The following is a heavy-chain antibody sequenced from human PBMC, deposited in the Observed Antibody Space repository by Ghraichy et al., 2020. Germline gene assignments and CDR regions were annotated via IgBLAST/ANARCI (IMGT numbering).Heavy chain of an antibody. CDR2: IYSGGST. CDR1: GFTVSSNY. V-gene: IGHV3-53*01. J-gene: IGHJ2*01. CDR3: ARESYFDL. Sequence: GESLNISCAASGFTVSSNYMSCVRQAPGKGVDWVSVIYSGGSTYYADSVKSRFTISRDNSKNTLYLQMNSLRAEDTAVYYCARESYFDLWGRGTLVTVSS.